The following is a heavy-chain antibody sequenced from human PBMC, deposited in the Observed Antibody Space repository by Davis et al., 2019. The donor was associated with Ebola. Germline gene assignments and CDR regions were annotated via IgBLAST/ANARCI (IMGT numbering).Heavy chain of an antibody. V-gene: IGHV1-18*01. D-gene: IGHD6-13*01. CDR2: ISAYNGNT. CDR3: ARVLRAPMYSSSWYP. J-gene: IGHJ5*02. CDR1: GGTFSSYA. Sequence: ASVKVSCKASGGTFSSYAISWVRQAPGQGLEWMGGISAYNGNTNYAQKLQGRVTMTTDTSTSTAYMELSSLRSEDTAVYYCARVLRAPMYSSSWYPWGQGTLVTVSS.